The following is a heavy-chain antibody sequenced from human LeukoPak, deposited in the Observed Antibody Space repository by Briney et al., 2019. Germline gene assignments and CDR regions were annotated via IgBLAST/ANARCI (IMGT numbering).Heavy chain of an antibody. CDR3: ARADPYYLTAHNFDY. Sequence: ASVKVSCKASGYTFTSYGISWVRQAPGQGLEWMGWISAYNGNTNYAQKLQGRVTMTTDTSTSTAYMELRSLRSDDTAVYYCARADPYYLTAHNFDYWGQGTLVTVSS. CDR2: ISAYNGNT. CDR1: GYTFTSYG. D-gene: IGHD3-10*01. J-gene: IGHJ4*02. V-gene: IGHV1-18*01.